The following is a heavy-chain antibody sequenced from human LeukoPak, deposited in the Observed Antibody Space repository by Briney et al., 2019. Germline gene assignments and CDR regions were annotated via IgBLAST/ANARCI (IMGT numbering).Heavy chain of an antibody. J-gene: IGHJ5*02. CDR2: IIPIFGTA. CDR1: GGTFSSYA. Sequence: SVKVSCKASGGTFSSYAISWVRQAPGQGLEWMAGIIPIFGTANYAQKFQGRVTITTDESTSTAYMELSSLRSEDTAVYYCARVSSDWNYGGAWFDPWGQGTLVTVSS. CDR3: ARVSSDWNYGGAWFDP. D-gene: IGHD1-7*01. V-gene: IGHV1-69*05.